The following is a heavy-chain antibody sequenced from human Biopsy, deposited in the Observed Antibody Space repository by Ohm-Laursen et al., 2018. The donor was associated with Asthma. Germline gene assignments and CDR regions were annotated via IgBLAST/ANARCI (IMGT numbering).Heavy chain of an antibody. D-gene: IGHD2-15*01. CDR3: ARHRGYCTGGSCYPDFDY. CDR1: GYTFSSFG. CDR2: ISVYNGDT. Sequence: SVKVSCKASGYTFSSFGISWVRQAPGQGLDWMGWISVYNGDTDYAQKLQGRVTMTTDTSTSTAYMELRSLRSDDTAVYYCARHRGYCTGGSCYPDFDYWGQGTLVIVSA. J-gene: IGHJ4*02. V-gene: IGHV1-18*01.